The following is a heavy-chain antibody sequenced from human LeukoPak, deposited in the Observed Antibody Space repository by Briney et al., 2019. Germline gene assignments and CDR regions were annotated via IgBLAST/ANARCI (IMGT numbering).Heavy chain of an antibody. V-gene: IGHV4-59*01. J-gene: IGHJ6*03. CDR1: GGSISSYY. D-gene: IGHD3-3*01. CDR3: ARGSDDFWSGYYNNYYYYYYMDV. CDR2: IYYSGST. Sequence: SETLSLTCTVSGGSISSYYWSWLRQPPGKGLEWIGYIYYSGSTNYNPSLKSRVTISVDTSKNQFSLKLSSVTAADTAVYYCARGSDDFWSGYYNNYYYYYYMDVWGKGTTVTVSS.